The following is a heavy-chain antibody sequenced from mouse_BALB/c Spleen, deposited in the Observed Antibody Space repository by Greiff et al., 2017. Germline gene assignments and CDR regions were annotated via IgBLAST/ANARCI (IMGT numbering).Heavy chain of an antibody. D-gene: IGHD2-1*01. J-gene: IGHJ2*01. Sequence: EVHLVESGGGLVKPGGSLKLSCAASGFTFSSYAMSWVRQTPEKRLEWVASISSGGSTYYPDSVKGRFTISRDNARNILYLQMSSLRSEDTAMYYCASCDGNFAYWGQGTTLTVSA. CDR3: ASCDGNFAY. CDR1: GFTFSSYA. V-gene: IGHV5-6-5*01. CDR2: ISSGGST.